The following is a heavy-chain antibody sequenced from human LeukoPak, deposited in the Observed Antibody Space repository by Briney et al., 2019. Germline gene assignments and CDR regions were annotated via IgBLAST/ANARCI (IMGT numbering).Heavy chain of an antibody. J-gene: IGHJ4*02. CDR2: ISSSSSYI. CDR3: ARSRSGGLSPPDY. D-gene: IGHD5-12*01. V-gene: IGHV3-21*01. Sequence: GGSLRLSCAASGFTFSSYSMNWVRQAPGKGLEWVSSISSSSSYIYYADSVKGRFTISRDNAKNSLYLQMNSLRAEDTAVYYCARSRSGGLSPPDYWGQGTLVTVSS. CDR1: GFTFSSYS.